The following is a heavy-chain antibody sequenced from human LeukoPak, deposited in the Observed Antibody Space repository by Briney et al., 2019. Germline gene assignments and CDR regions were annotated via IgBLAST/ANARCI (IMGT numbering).Heavy chain of an antibody. V-gene: IGHV3-48*03. CDR3: ATVYGSGSHCDY. D-gene: IGHD3-10*01. Sequence: SGGSLRLSCAASGFTFSSYEMNWVRQAPGKGLEWVSHISSSGSTIYYADSVEGRFTISRDNAKNSLYLQMNSLRAEDTAVYYCATVYGSGSHCDYWGQGTLVTVSS. CDR2: ISSSGSTI. CDR1: GFTFSSYE. J-gene: IGHJ4*02.